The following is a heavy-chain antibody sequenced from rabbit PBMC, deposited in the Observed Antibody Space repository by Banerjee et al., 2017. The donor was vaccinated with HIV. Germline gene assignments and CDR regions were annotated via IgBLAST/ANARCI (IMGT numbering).Heavy chain of an antibody. Sequence: QDQLVESGGGLVQPEGSLTLTCTASGFSFSGNYWICWVRQAPGKGLEWISCIAGSSSGFTYSATWAKGRFTISKTSSTTVTLQMTSLTAADTATYFCARDTGSSFSSYGMDLRGPGTLVTVS. J-gene: IGHJ6*01. CDR3: ARDTGSSFSSYGMDL. V-gene: IGHV1S45*01. CDR1: GFSFSGNYW. CDR2: IAGSSSGFT. D-gene: IGHD8-1*01.